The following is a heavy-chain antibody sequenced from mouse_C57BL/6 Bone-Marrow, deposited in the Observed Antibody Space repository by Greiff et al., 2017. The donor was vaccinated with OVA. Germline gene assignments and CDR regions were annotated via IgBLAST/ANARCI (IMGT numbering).Heavy chain of an antibody. J-gene: IGHJ3*01. CDR2: IWGVGST. D-gene: IGHD1-1*01. Sequence: VKLQESGPGLVAPSQSLSITCTVSGFSLTSYGVDWVRQSPGKGLEWLGVIWGVGSTNYNSALKSRLSISKDNSKSQVFLKMNSLQTDDTAMYYCATDYYGSMGAYWGQGTLVTVSA. CDR3: ATDYYGSMGAY. CDR1: GFSLTSYG. V-gene: IGHV2-6*01.